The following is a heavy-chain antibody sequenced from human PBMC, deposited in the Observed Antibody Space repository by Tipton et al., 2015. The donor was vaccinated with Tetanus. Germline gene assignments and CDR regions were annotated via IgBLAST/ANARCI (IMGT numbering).Heavy chain of an antibody. D-gene: IGHD3-10*01. J-gene: IGHJ4*02. CDR3: ARGGTMVHGVILQDHFCY. Sequence: LRLSCIVSGGSMSGSGHYGAWVRQSPGKGLEWIGSISYSGRTYYSPSLKSRATISVDRSKNQFSLKLSSVTAADTAVYFCARGGTMVHGVILQDHFCYWGQGTLVTVSS. CDR1: GGSMSGSGHY. V-gene: IGHV4-39*07. CDR2: ISYSGRT.